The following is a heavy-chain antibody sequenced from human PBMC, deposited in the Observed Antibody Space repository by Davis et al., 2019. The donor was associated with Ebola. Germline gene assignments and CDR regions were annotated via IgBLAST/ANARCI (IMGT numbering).Heavy chain of an antibody. J-gene: IGHJ4*02. D-gene: IGHD3-3*01. Sequence: KVSCKGSGYSFTNYWIGWVRQMPGKGLEWMGNINPGDYDTRYSPSFQGQVTISADKSISTAYLQWSSLKASDTAMYYCARRSAYDFWSGYGYWGQGTLVTVSS. CDR3: ARRSAYDFWSGYGY. CDR2: INPGDYDT. V-gene: IGHV5-51*01. CDR1: GYSFTNYW.